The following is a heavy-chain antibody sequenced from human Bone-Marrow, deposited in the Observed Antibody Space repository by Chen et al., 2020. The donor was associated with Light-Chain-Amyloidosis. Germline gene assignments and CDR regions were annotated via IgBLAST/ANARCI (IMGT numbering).Heavy chain of an antibody. CDR1: GFNLGDYA. V-gene: IGHV3-43*02. CDR3: AKDKRGSSSSWSHYFDY. CDR2: ISGDGGST. J-gene: IGHJ4*02. Sequence: EVQLVESGGGVVQPGGSLRLSCSASGFNLGDYAIHWVRQAPGKGLEWVSLISGDGGSTYYADSVKGRFTISRDNSKNSLYLQMNSLRTEDTALYYCAKDKRGSSSSWSHYFDYWGQGTLVTVSS. D-gene: IGHD6-13*01.